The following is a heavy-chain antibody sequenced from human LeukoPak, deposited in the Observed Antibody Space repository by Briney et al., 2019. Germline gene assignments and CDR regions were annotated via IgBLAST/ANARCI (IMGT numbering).Heavy chain of an antibody. D-gene: IGHD3-10*01. CDR3: ARGGGGPYFDY. J-gene: IGHJ4*02. V-gene: IGHV4-59*01. CDR1: GGSISSYY. CDR2: IYYSGCT. Sequence: SETLSLTCTVSGGSISSYYWSWIRQPPGKGLEWIGYIYYSGCTNYNPSLKSRVTISVDTSKNQFSLKLSSVTAADTAVYYCARGGGGPYFDYWGQGTLVTVSS.